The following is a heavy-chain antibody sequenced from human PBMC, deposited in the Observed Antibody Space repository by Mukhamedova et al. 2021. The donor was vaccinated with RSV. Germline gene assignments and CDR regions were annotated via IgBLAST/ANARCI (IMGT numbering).Heavy chain of an antibody. D-gene: IGHD4-11*01. CDR2: ISYDGSNK. CDR3: AKTRDMTTLMCAFDI. V-gene: IGHV3-30*18. J-gene: IGHJ3*02. Sequence: GPEWVAAISYDGSNKYYADSVKGRFTISRDNSKNTLYLQMDSLRVEDTAVYYCAKTRDMTTLMCAFDIWGQGTMVTVSS.